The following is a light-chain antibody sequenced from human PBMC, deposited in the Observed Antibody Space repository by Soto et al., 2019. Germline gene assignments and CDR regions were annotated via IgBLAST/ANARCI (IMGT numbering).Light chain of an antibody. CDR2: SNN. CDR1: SSNIGGNT. CDR3: AAWDDSLKGVL. Sequence: QSVLTQPPSTSGTPGQRVTISCSGTSSNIGGNTVNWYQQLPGTAPKLLIHSNNHRPSGVPDRISGTKSGTSASLAISGLQSEDEADYYCAAWDDSLKGVLFGGGTKVTVL. V-gene: IGLV1-44*01. J-gene: IGLJ2*01.